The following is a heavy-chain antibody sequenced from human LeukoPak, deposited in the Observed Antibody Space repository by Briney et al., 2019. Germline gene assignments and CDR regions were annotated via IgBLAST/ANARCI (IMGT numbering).Heavy chain of an antibody. CDR3: AASMYTTTWSGDY. Sequence: GGSLRLSCAASGFTFSSYGMHWVRQAPGKGLVWVAVISYDGSNKYYANSVKGRFTISRDNSKNTLFLQMNSLRAEDTAVYYCAASMYTTTWSGDYWGQGTLVTVSS. D-gene: IGHD6-13*01. CDR1: GFTFSSYG. CDR2: ISYDGSNK. J-gene: IGHJ4*02. V-gene: IGHV3-30*03.